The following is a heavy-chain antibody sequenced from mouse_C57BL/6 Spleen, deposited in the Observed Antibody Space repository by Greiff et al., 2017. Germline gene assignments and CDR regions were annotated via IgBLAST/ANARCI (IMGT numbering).Heavy chain of an antibody. CDR2: ISSGRDYI. CDR3: TRDPDSSYYYAMDY. D-gene: IGHD1-1*01. CDR1: GFTFSSYA. Sequence: EVKLVESGEGLVKPGGSLKLSCAASGFTFSSYAISWVRQTPEKRLAWVAYISSGRDYIYYADTVKGRFTISRDNARNTLYLQMSSLKSEDTAMYYCTRDPDSSYYYAMDYWGQGTSVTVSS. J-gene: IGHJ4*01. V-gene: IGHV5-9-1*02.